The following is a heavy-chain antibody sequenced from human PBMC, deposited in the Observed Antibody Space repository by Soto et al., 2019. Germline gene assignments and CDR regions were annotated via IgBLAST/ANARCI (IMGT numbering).Heavy chain of an antibody. CDR3: ARDDPYYDILTGYLVVAGGYYYYGMDV. D-gene: IGHD3-9*01. Sequence: QVQLVQSGAEVKKPGASVKVSCKASGYTFTSYGISWVRQAPGQGLEWMGWISAYNGNTNYAQKLQGRVTMTTDTSTSTAYMELRSLRSDDTAVYYCARDDPYYDILTGYLVVAGGYYYYGMDVWGQGTTVTVSS. CDR2: ISAYNGNT. V-gene: IGHV1-18*01. J-gene: IGHJ6*02. CDR1: GYTFTSYG.